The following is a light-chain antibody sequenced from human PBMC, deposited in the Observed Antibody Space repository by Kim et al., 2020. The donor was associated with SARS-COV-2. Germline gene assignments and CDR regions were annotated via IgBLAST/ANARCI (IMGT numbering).Light chain of an antibody. CDR2: DVH. V-gene: IGLV2-14*03. CDR1: RLDVGGYNY. CDR3: SSWASTTSYV. Sequence: QSALTQPASVSGSPGQSITISCTGTRLDVGGYNYVSWYQQHPGKAPKLMIYDVHNRPTGVSDRFSGSKSGNTASLTISGLQAEDEADYYCSSWASTTSYVFGTGTTVTDL. J-gene: IGLJ1*01.